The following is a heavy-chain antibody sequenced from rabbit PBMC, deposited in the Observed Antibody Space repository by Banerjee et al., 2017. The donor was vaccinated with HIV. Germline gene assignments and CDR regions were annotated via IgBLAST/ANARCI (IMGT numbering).Heavy chain of an antibody. CDR3: ARDSPYASSSGYDL. D-gene: IGHD1-1*01. V-gene: IGHV1S47*01. CDR2: IYPDYGST. J-gene: IGHJ4*01. CDR1: GIDFSSYG. Sequence: QEQLVESGGGLVTLGGSLKLSCKASGIDFSSYGISWVRQAPGKGLEWIAYIYPDYGSTDYASWVNGRFTISLDNAQNTVFLQMTSLTAADTATYFCARDSPYASSSGYDLWGPGTLVTVS.